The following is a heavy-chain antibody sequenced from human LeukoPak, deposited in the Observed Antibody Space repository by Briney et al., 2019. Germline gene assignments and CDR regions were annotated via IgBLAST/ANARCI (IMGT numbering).Heavy chain of an antibody. D-gene: IGHD3-10*01. V-gene: IGHV3-30*02. J-gene: IGHJ5*02. CDR2: IRYDGSNK. Sequence: PGGSLRLSCAASGFTFSSYGMHWVRQAPGKGLEWVAFIRYDGSNKYYADSVKGRFTISRDNSKNTLYLQMNSLRAEDTAVYYCARDALGELLMVWYSGWFDPWGQGTLVTVSS. CDR3: ARDALGELLMVWYSGWFDP. CDR1: GFTFSSYG.